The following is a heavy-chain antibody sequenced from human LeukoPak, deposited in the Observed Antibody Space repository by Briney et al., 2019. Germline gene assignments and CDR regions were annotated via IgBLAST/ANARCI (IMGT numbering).Heavy chain of an antibody. CDR3: ARGVGSGIVDY. J-gene: IGHJ4*02. CDR2: IYYSGST. Sequence: SETLSLTCTVSGGSISSYYWSWIRQPPGKGLEWIGYIYYSGSTNYNPPLKSRVTISVDTSKNQFSLKLSSVTAADTAVYYCARGVGSGIVDYWGQGTLVTVSS. V-gene: IGHV4-59*01. CDR1: GGSISSYY. D-gene: IGHD3-10*01.